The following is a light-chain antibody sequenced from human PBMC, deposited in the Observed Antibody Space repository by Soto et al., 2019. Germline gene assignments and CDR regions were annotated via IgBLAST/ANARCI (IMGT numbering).Light chain of an antibody. CDR1: QSISNW. V-gene: IGKV1-5*03. CDR3: QQFHDPWT. J-gene: IGKJ1*01. CDR2: KAS. Sequence: DIQMTQSPSTLSASVGDRVTITCRASQSISNWLAWYQQKPGKAPNLLIYKASNLESGVQTRFSGSGSGTEFTLTISSLQPDEFATYYCQQFHDPWTFGQGTKVEIK.